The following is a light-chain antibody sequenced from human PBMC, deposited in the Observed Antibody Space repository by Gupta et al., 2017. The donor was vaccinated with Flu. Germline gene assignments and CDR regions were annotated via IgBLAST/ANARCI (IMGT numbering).Light chain of an antibody. CDR2: EVN. V-gene: IGLV2-14*01. Sequence: QSALTQPASVSASPGPSITISCTGTSSDVGAYNFVSWYQQHPGKVPKLIIYEVNNRPSGVSDRFSVSKSGNTASLTISGLQSEDEADYYCSSFTTSLTYVFGTGTKVTVL. J-gene: IGLJ1*01. CDR3: SSFTTSLTYV. CDR1: SSDVGAYNF.